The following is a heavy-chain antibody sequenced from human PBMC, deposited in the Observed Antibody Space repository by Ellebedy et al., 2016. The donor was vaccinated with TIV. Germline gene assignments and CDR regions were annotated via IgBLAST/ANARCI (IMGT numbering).Heavy chain of an antibody. D-gene: IGHD3-10*01. CDR3: VRDLLFSGSRRVLD. Sequence: GSLRLXXTVSGDSIISSSYCWGWIRQPPGKGLEWIGNICSRGNTFYNAPLRSRLTISVDTSKNQFPLNLSSVTAADTAGYYCVRDLLFSGSRRVLDWGQGTLVAVSS. CDR1: GDSIISSSYC. CDR2: ICSRGNT. V-gene: IGHV4-39*06. J-gene: IGHJ4*02.